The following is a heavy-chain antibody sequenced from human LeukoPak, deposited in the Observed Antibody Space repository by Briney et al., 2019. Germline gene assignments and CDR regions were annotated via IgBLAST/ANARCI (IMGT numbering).Heavy chain of an antibody. CDR2: IIPIFGTA. J-gene: IGHJ4*02. CDR1: GGTFSTYA. V-gene: IGHV1-69*05. D-gene: IGHD1-1*01. Sequence: ASVKASCKASGGTFSTYAITWVRQAPGQGLEWMGGIIPIFGTANYAQKFQGRVTITTDESTSTAYMELSSLRSEDTAVYYCARDLGVANWNPLYNWGQGTLVTVSS. CDR3: ARDLGVANWNPLYN.